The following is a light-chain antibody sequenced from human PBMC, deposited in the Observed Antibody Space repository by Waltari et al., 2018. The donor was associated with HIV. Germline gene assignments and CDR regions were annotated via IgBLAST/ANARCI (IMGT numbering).Light chain of an antibody. CDR3: CSYAGSHWV. CDR2: DLN. CDR1: TSDVGGYNY. V-gene: IGLV2-11*02. J-gene: IGLJ3*02. Sequence: QSALTQPRSVSGSPGQSVTISCTGTTSDVGGYNYVSWYQQHPSKALKLKIYDLNKRPSGVPDRFSGSKSGNTAALTSSGLQAEDETDYCCCSYAGSHWVFGGGTKLTVL.